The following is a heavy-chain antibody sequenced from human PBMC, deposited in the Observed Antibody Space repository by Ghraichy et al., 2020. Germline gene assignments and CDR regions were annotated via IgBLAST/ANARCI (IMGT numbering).Heavy chain of an antibody. CDR3: SRARTQTGGNSEDDY. J-gene: IGHJ4*02. CDR1: GFTFSNCG. V-gene: IGHV3-23*01. Sequence: ETLSLTCAASGFTFSNCGMSWVRQAPGRGLEWVAAINDNGNYTYYADSVKGRFTISRDNSKNTLYLEMNSLRAEDTAVYYCSRARTQTGGNSEDDYWGQGTLVTVSS. CDR2: INDNGNYT. D-gene: IGHD4-23*01.